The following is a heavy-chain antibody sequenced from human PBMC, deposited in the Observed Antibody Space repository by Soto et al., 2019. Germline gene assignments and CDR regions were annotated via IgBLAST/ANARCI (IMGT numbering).Heavy chain of an antibody. Sequence: QVQLVQSGAEVKKPGASVKLSCRTSGYTFTHYYIHGVRQAPGQGLEWLAIINPASGSTNYAQDFQGRVTLTMDTSTTTVYMELSGLRAEDTAIVYCARDLAAGDYWGQGTLVTVSS. CDR3: ARDLAAGDY. CDR2: INPASGST. J-gene: IGHJ4*02. V-gene: IGHV1-46*01. D-gene: IGHD6-13*01. CDR1: GYTFTHYY.